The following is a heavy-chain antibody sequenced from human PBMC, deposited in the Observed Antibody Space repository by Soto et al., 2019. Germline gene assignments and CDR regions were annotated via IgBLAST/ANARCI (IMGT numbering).Heavy chain of an antibody. CDR3: ARRLDRYDSSDPDAFDI. CDR2: ITPFNGNT. Sequence: GASVKVSCKASGYTFTYRYLHWVRQAPGQALEWMGWITPFNGNTNYAQKFQDRVTITRDRSMSTAYMELSSLRSEDTAMYYCARRLDRYDSSDPDAFDIWGQGTMVTISS. J-gene: IGHJ3*02. V-gene: IGHV1-45*02. D-gene: IGHD3-22*01. CDR1: GYTFTYRY.